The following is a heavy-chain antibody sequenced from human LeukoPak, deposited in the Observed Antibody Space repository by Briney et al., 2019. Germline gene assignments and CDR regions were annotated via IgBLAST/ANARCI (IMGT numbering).Heavy chain of an antibody. CDR1: GGTFSSYV. CDR2: IIPMLDIQ. CDR3: ASERGATQYFDY. J-gene: IGHJ4*02. Sequence: ASVKVSCKASGGTFSSYVITWVRQAPGQGLEWMGRIIPMLDIQNYAQKFQGRVTITADKSTSTAYMELSSLRSEDTAVYYCASERGATQYFDYWGQETLVTVSS. D-gene: IGHD3-10*01. V-gene: IGHV1-69*04.